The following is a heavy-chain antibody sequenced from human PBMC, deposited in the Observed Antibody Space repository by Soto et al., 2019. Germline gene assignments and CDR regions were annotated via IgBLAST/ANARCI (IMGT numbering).Heavy chain of an antibody. J-gene: IGHJ4*02. Sequence: SETLSLTCTVSGGSVSSGFHYWSWIRQPPGKGLEWIGNIYYSGSTNYNPSLKSRVTIAVDTSKNQFSLKLNSVTAADTAVYYCARRPATAFYCFDYWGQGTLVTVSS. CDR1: GGSVSSGFHY. D-gene: IGHD2-21*02. CDR2: IYYSGST. V-gene: IGHV4-61*01. CDR3: ARRPATAFYCFDY.